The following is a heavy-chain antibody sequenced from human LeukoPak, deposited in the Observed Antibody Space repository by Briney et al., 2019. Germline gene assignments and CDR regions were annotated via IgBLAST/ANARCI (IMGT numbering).Heavy chain of an antibody. CDR1: GFTFNNYW. Sequence: GGSLRLSCAVSGFTFNNYWMSWVRQAPGKGLEWVANIAPDGSDRYYVDSLKGRVTISRDNTKSSLYLQLNSLRAEDTAVYYCVPGGLAVSGIDYWGQGALVTVSS. CDR3: VPGGLAVSGIDY. D-gene: IGHD6-19*01. V-gene: IGHV3-7*01. J-gene: IGHJ4*02. CDR2: IAPDGSDR.